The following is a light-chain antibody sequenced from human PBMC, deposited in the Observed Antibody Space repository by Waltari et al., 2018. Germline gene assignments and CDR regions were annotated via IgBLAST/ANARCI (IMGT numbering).Light chain of an antibody. J-gene: IGKJ4*01. CDR1: QSLLHSNGNTY. Sequence: DVVMTQSPLSLPITPGQPASMTCRSSQSLLHSNGNTYLIWFLQKPGQPPRRLIYKVSNRDSGVPDRFSGSGAGTDFTLKISRVEAEDVGVYYCMQGTHFPLTFGGGTKVEIK. CDR2: KVS. CDR3: MQGTHFPLT. V-gene: IGKV2-30*02.